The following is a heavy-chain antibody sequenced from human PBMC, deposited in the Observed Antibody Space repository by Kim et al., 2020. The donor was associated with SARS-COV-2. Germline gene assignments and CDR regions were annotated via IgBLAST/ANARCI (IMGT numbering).Heavy chain of an antibody. Sequence: SETLSLTCTVSGGSISSGGYYWSWIRQHPGKGLEWIGYIYYSGSTYYNPSLKSRVTISVDTSKKQFSMKLSSVTAADTAVYYCARIYSSSWYVGYWGQGTLVTGSS. D-gene: IGHD6-13*01. CDR1: GGSISSGGYY. CDR2: IYYSGST. J-gene: IGHJ4*02. CDR3: ARIYSSSWYVGY. V-gene: IGHV4-31*03.